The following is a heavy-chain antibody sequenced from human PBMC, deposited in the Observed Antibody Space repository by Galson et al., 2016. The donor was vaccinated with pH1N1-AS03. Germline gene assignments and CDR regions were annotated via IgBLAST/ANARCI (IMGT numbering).Heavy chain of an antibody. J-gene: IGHJ6*02. CDR2: IYRNGNT. Sequence: ETLSLTCAVSGYSISIGYYWGWIRQPPGQGLEWIGSIYRNGNTYYNPSLKSRVTISVDTSKNQFSLKLRSVTAADTAVYYCARITAGWDDYYGMDVWGQGTTVTVSS. V-gene: IGHV4-38-2*01. CDR1: GYSISIGYY. CDR3: ARITAGWDDYYGMDV. D-gene: IGHD5-18*01.